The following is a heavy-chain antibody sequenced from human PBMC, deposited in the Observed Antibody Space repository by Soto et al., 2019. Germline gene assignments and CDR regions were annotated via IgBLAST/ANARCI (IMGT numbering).Heavy chain of an antibody. CDR1: GGTFSSYT. D-gene: IGHD5-12*01. CDR3: ARDVYDSGYDKYGY. CDR2: IIPILGIA. Sequence: ASVKVSCKASGGTFSSYTISWVRQAPGQGLEWMGRIIPILGIANYAQKYQGRVTITADKSTSTAYMELSSLRSEDTAVYYCARDVYDSGYDKYGYWGQGTLVTVSS. J-gene: IGHJ4*02. V-gene: IGHV1-69*04.